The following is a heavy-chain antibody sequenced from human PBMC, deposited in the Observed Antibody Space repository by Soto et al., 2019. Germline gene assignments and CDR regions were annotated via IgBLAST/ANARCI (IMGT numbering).Heavy chain of an antibody. CDR1: GFTFSAYN. Sequence: GGSLRLSCAGSGFTFSAYNINWVRQAPGKGLEWVSSISAGSLFIYQPDSMKGRFTISRDDASNSVYLQMNSLTAEATAVYYCARRSGVGVRGDYWGQGTLVTVYS. J-gene: IGHJ4*02. D-gene: IGHD3-16*01. CDR2: ISAGSLFI. CDR3: ARRSGVGVRGDY. V-gene: IGHV3-21*01.